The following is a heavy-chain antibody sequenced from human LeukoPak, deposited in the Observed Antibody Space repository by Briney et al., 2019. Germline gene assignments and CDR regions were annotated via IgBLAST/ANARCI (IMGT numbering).Heavy chain of an antibody. V-gene: IGHV4-39*07. J-gene: IGHJ5*02. Sequence: PSETLSLTCTVSGASISSTSYYWGWIRQPPGKGLEWIGSIYYSGSTYYNPSLKSRVTLSVDTSTNQFSLMLSSVTAADTAVYYCARNGHYDILTEFDPWGQGTLVTVSS. CDR1: GASISSTSYY. D-gene: IGHD3-9*01. CDR2: IYYSGST. CDR3: ARNGHYDILTEFDP.